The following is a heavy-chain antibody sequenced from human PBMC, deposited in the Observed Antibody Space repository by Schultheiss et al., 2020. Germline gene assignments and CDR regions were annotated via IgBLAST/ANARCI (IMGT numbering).Heavy chain of an antibody. D-gene: IGHD2-15*01. J-gene: IGHJ6*04. Sequence: GGSLRLSCKASGYTFTSYGISWVRQAPGQGLEWMGRINPNGGDTNYAQKFQGRVTMTRDTSISTAYMELSRLNSDDTAIYYCARSGGYDVWGKGTAVTVSS. V-gene: IGHV1-2*06. CDR1: GYTFTSYG. CDR3: ARSGGYDV. CDR2: INPNGGDT.